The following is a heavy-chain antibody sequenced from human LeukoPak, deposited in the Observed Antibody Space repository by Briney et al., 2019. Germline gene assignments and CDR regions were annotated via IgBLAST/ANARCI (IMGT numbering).Heavy chain of an antibody. CDR3: ARDNSGNGYSSGWNRARSYYSGTNV. CDR2: INHSGST. V-gene: IGHV4-34*01. CDR1: GGTFSGYD. Sequence: SETLSLTCAAYGGTFSGYDWSWIRQPPGKGLEWIGEINHSGSTNYNPSLKSRVTISVDTSKNQFSLKLSSVTAADTAVYYCARDNSGNGYSSGWNRARSYYSGTNVWGQGTTVTVSS. J-gene: IGHJ6*02. D-gene: IGHD6-19*01.